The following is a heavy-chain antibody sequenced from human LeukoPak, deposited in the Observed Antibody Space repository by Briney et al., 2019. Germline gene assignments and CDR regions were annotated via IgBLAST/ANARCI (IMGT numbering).Heavy chain of an antibody. J-gene: IGHJ4*02. D-gene: IGHD4-17*01. Sequence: AGGSLRLSCAASGFTFSSYGMHWVRQAPGKGLEWVAVISYDGSNKYYADSVKGRFTISRDNSKNTLYLQMNSLRAEDTAVYYCAKDSWGDYHRRLFDYWGQGTLVTVSS. V-gene: IGHV3-30*18. CDR2: ISYDGSNK. CDR1: GFTFSSYG. CDR3: AKDSWGDYHRRLFDY.